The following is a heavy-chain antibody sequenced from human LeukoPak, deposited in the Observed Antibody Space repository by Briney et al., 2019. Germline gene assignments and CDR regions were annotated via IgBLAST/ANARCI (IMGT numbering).Heavy chain of an antibody. CDR3: ARARSVEVPAGLLHDS. J-gene: IGHJ4*02. Sequence: SETLSLTCTVSRGSLSDYFWTWMRQSPGKGLEWIGHITYSADTNYNPSLKSRVTISVDTSTRQFSLKLSSVTTADTAVHYCARARSVEVPAGLLHDSWGQGTLVTVSS. D-gene: IGHD3-3*01. V-gene: IGHV4-59*01. CDR1: RGSLSDYF. CDR2: ITYSADT.